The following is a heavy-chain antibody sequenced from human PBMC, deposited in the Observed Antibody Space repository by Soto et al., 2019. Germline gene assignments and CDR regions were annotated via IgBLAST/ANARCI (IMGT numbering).Heavy chain of an antibody. Sequence: GGSLRLSCAASGFTFSSYAMHWVRQAPGKGLEWVAVISYDGSNKYYAYSVKGRFTISRDNSKNKLYLQMNSLRAEDTAVYYCARVGNITMVRGVITWFDPWGQGTLVTVSS. CDR3: ARVGNITMVRGVITWFDP. CDR2: ISYDGSNK. CDR1: GFTFSSYA. V-gene: IGHV3-30-3*01. D-gene: IGHD3-10*01. J-gene: IGHJ5*02.